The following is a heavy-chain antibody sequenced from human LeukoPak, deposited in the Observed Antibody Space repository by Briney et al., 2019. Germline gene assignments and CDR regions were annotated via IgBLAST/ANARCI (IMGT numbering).Heavy chain of an antibody. CDR2: ISSSSTI. V-gene: IGHV3-48*04. CDR3: ARANFGVVIFPQDV. Sequence: GGSLRLSCAASGFTFSSYSMNWVRQAPGKGLEWVSYISSSSTIYYADSVKSRFTISRDNAKNSLYLQMNSLRAEDTAVYYCARANFGVVIFPQDVWGKGTTVTVSS. CDR1: GFTFSSYS. D-gene: IGHD3-3*01. J-gene: IGHJ6*04.